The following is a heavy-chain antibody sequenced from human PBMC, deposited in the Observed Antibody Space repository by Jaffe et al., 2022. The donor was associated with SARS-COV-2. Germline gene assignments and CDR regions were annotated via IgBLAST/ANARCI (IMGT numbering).Heavy chain of an antibody. V-gene: IGHV4-61*02. CDR3: ARETVILIKIAATWFDP. Sequence: QVQLQESGPGLVKPSQTLSLTCTVSGDSVSSGNYYWSWIRQPAGKGLEWIGRISPSGSTNYDPSLKSRVTLSVDTSKNQFSLKLSSVTAADTAVYYCARETVILIKIAATWFDPWGQGTLVTVSS. J-gene: IGHJ5*02. CDR1: GDSVSSGNYY. CDR2: ISPSGST. D-gene: IGHD2-15*01.